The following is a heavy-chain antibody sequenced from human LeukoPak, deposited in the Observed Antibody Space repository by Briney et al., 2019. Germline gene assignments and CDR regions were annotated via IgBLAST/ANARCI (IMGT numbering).Heavy chain of an antibody. CDR2: INTDGKTT. J-gene: IGHJ4*02. CDR1: GFSFSNSW. V-gene: IGHV3-74*03. CDR3: ARDYPPD. Sequence: GGSLRLSCAASGFSFSNSWMHWVRQVPGKGLVWVSRINTDGKTTTYADSVKGRFTISRDNAKSTLYLEMNSLYAEDTAVYFCARDYPPDWGQGTLVAVAA.